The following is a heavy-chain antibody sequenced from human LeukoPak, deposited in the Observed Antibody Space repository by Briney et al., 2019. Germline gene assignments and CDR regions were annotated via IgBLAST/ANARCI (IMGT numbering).Heavy chain of an antibody. V-gene: IGHV4-59*08. Sequence: SETLSLTCTVSGGSFSSYYWSWIRQPPGKGLEWTGYIYYSGTTNYNPSLKSRVTISVDTSNNHFSLKLTSVTAADTAVYYCARTSVEFGFDIWGQGTMVSVSS. CDR2: IYYSGTT. J-gene: IGHJ3*02. D-gene: IGHD3-16*01. CDR3: ARTSVEFGFDI. CDR1: GGSFSSYY.